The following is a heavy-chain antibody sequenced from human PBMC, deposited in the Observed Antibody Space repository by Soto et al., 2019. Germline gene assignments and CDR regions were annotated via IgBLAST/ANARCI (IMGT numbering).Heavy chain of an antibody. CDR2: ISNSGHSA. Sequence: GGSLRLSCAASGFTFSSYAMNWIRQAPGKGLEWISVISNSGHSAYYADSVKGRFTISRDNSKNTLYLQIKSLRAEDTAAYYCAKGGPTFLNWFGPWGQGTLVTVSS. CDR1: GFTFSSYA. V-gene: IGHV3-23*01. D-gene: IGHD5-12*01. CDR3: AKGGPTFLNWFGP. J-gene: IGHJ5*02.